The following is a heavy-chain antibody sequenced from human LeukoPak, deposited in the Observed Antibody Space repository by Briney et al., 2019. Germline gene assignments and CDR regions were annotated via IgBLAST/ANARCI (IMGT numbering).Heavy chain of an antibody. J-gene: IGHJ4*02. D-gene: IGHD3-22*01. V-gene: IGHV3-9*01. CDR1: GFTFDDYA. CDR2: ISWNSGSI. Sequence: PGRSLRLSCAASGFTFDDYAMHWVRQAPGKGLEWVSGISWNSGSIGYADSVKGRFTISRDNAKNSLYLQMNSLRAEDTALYYCAKDSDSSGYWLSFDYWGQGTLVTVSS. CDR3: AKDSDSSGYWLSFDY.